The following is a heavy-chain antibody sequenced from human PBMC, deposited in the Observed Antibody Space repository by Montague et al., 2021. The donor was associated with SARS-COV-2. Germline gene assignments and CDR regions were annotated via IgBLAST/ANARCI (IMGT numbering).Heavy chain of an antibody. V-gene: IGHV4-61*01. CDR3: VRENYYFDDSGSM. D-gene: IGHD3-22*01. CDR2: VYHTGST. Sequence: SETLSLTCSVSGVSISSGSYYWSWVRQPPGKGLEWIGYVYHTGSTNYNPSLKSRVTLSIDTSKNQFSLNLTSVTAADTAVYYCVRENYYFDDSGSMWGQGALVTV. CDR1: GVSISSGSYY. J-gene: IGHJ4*02.